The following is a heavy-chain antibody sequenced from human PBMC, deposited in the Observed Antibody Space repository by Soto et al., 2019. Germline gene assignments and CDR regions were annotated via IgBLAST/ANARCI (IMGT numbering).Heavy chain of an antibody. Sequence: ASVKVSCKASGYTFTSYAMHCARHAPGQRLEWMGWINAGNGNTKYSQKFQGRVTITRDTSASTAYMELSSLRSEDTAVYYCARDRYYYDSSGYDYWGQGTLVTVSS. CDR1: GYTFTSYA. D-gene: IGHD3-22*01. J-gene: IGHJ4*02. CDR2: INAGNGNT. CDR3: ARDRYYYDSSGYDY. V-gene: IGHV1-3*01.